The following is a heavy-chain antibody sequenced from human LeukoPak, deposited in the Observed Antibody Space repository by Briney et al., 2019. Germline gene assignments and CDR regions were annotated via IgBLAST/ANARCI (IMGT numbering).Heavy chain of an antibody. CDR3: AKDYPGSTLFDY. Sequence: GGSLRLSCAASGFIFTSYGMHWVRQAPGKGLEWVAFIRSNGENKYYADSVKGRFTISRDNSKNTLYLQMNSLRAEDTAVYYCAKDYPGSTLFDYWGQGTLVTVSS. J-gene: IGHJ4*02. V-gene: IGHV3-30*02. D-gene: IGHD1-7*01. CDR1: GFIFTSYG. CDR2: IRSNGENK.